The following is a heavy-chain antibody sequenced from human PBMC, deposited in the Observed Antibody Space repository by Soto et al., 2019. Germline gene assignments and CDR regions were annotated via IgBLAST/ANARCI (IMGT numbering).Heavy chain of an antibody. CDR3: TKVETSGQGPSFSCHF. V-gene: IGHV3-30*18. J-gene: IGHJ3*01. Sequence: QVQLVESAGGVVQPGGSLRLSCSASGFTFSDYAMHWVRQAPGKGLEWVATVSSDGNRKYYATSVKGRFAISKDNSMGRLFLQLDSLRADDTAVYDCTKVETSGQGPSFSCHFWGQGTMVTVS. CDR1: GFTFSDYA. CDR2: VSSDGNRK. D-gene: IGHD6-19*01.